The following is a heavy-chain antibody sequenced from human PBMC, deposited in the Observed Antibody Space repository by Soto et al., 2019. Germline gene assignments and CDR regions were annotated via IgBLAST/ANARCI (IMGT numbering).Heavy chain of an antibody. Sequence: GGSLRLSCAASGFTFSSYGMHWVRQAPGKGLEWVAVISYDGSNKYYADSVKGRFTISRDNSKNTLYLQMNSLRAEDTAVYYCAKEPIAARLYNWFDPWGQGTLVTVSS. CDR2: ISYDGSNK. V-gene: IGHV3-30*18. CDR3: AKEPIAARLYNWFDP. CDR1: GFTFSSYG. D-gene: IGHD6-6*01. J-gene: IGHJ5*02.